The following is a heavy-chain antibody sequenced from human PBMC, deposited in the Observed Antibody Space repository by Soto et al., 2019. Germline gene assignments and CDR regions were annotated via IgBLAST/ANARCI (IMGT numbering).Heavy chain of an antibody. V-gene: IGHV3-30-3*01. CDR1: GFTLNNHA. D-gene: IGHD2-2*01. CDR3: ARNQHQDIDY. J-gene: IGHJ4*01. CDR2: ISHDGSNT. Sequence: PGGSLRLSCAASGFTLNNHAMHWVRQAPGKGLEWVSPISHDGSNTYYADSVKGRFTISRDNSKNTVYVQMNSLRIEDTAVYYCARNQHQDIDYWGQGTLVTVSS.